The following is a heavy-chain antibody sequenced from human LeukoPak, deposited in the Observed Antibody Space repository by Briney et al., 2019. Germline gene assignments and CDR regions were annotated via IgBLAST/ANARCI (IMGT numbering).Heavy chain of an antibody. CDR2: VYYSGSP. Sequence: SETLSLTCSVSGDSFSNYYWTWIRQPPGKGLEWIGYVYYSGSPNYNPSLKTRLHLSVDTSKNRFSLKRSSVTAADTAVYYCASSPRLTTSWFLFDSWGHGTLVTVSS. D-gene: IGHD2-2*01. J-gene: IGHJ5*01. CDR1: GDSFSNYY. V-gene: IGHV4-59*08. CDR3: ASSPRLTTSWFLFDS.